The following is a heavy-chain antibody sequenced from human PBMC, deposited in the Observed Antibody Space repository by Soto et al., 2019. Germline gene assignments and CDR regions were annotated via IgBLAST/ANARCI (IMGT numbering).Heavy chain of an antibody. CDR1: GYSFTSYW. CDR3: ARHPTMVTNNWYFDL. Sequence: EVQLVQSGAEVKKPGESLRISCKASGYSFTSYWITWVRQMPGKGLEWMGRNDPSDSYTNYGPSFQGRVTISADKSISTAYLQWSNLKASDTAMYYCARHPTMVTNNWYFDLWGRGTLVTVSS. V-gene: IGHV5-10-1*01. D-gene: IGHD4-17*01. J-gene: IGHJ2*01. CDR2: NDPSDSYT.